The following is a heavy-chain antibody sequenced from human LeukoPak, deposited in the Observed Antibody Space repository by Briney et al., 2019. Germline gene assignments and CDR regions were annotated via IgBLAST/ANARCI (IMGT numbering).Heavy chain of an antibody. CDR1: GGSLSSYY. CDR3: ASIWLSGVY. Sequence: SETLSLTCTGSGGSLSSYYWSWVRQPAGKGLEWIGRIYTSGSTNYNPSLKSRVTMSVDTSKNQFSLKLSSLTAADTTVYYCASIWLSGVYWGQGTLITVSS. V-gene: IGHV4-4*07. D-gene: IGHD3-9*01. J-gene: IGHJ4*02. CDR2: IYTSGST.